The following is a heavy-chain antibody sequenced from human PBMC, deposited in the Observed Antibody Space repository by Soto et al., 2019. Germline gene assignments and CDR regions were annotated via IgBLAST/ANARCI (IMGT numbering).Heavy chain of an antibody. Sequence: PSETLSLTCTVSGGSISSGGYSWSWIRQPPGKGLEWIGYIYHSGSTYYNPSPKSRVTISVDTSKNQFSLKLNSMTAADTAVYYCARHNYGSGSTYFDYWGQGTLVTVSS. CDR2: IYHSGST. CDR3: ARHNYGSGSTYFDY. D-gene: IGHD3-10*01. V-gene: IGHV4-30-2*01. CDR1: GGSISSGGYS. J-gene: IGHJ4*02.